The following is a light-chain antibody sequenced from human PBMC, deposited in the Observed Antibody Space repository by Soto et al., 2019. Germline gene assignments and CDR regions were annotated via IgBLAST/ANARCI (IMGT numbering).Light chain of an antibody. CDR2: DVN. CDR1: SSDVSGYNF. V-gene: IGLV2-14*03. J-gene: IGLJ1*01. CDR3: SSYRSGDTLG. Sequence: QSVLTQPASVSGSPGQAITISCTGTSSDVSGYNFVSWYQHHPGKAPKLMIYDVNNRPSGASNRFSGSKSGNTASLTISGLQAEDEADYYCSSYRSGDTLGFGTGTKVTVL.